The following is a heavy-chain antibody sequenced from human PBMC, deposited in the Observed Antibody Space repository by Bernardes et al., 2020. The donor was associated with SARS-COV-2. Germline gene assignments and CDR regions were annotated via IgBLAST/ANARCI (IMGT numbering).Heavy chain of an antibody. CDR1: GYTLTELS. J-gene: IGHJ6*02. CDR2: FDPEDGET. D-gene: IGHD2-2*01. CDR3: ATASGQRVPAAMLGYYGMDV. V-gene: IGHV1-24*01. Sequence: ASVKVSCKVSGYTLTELSMHWVRQAPGKGLEWMGGFDPEDGETIYAQKFQGRVTMTEDTSTDTAYMELRSLRSEDTAVYYCATASGQRVPAAMLGYYGMDVWGQGTTVTVSS.